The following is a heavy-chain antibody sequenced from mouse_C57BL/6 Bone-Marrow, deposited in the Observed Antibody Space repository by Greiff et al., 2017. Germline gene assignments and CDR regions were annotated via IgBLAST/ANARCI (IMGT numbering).Heavy chain of an antibody. J-gene: IGHJ3*01. Sequence: VQLKQSGGDLVKPGGSLKLSCAASGFTFSSYGMSWVRQTPDKRLEWVATISSGGSYTYYPDSVKGRFTISRDNAKNTLYLQMSSLKSEDTAMYYCATYYGSGPAWFAYWGQGTLVTVSA. D-gene: IGHD1-1*01. CDR1: GFTFSSYG. CDR2: ISSGGSYT. V-gene: IGHV5-6*01. CDR3: ATYYGSGPAWFAY.